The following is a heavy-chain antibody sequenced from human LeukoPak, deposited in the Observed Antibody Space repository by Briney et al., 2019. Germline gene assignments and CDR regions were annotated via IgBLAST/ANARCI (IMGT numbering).Heavy chain of an antibody. CDR2: INHSGST. V-gene: IGHV4-34*01. Sequence: SETLSLTCAVYGGSFSGYYWSWIRQPPGKGLEWIGEINHSGSTNYNPSLKSRVTISVDTSKNQFSLKLSSVTAADTAVYYCARDRIQLWIYYYGMDVWGQGTTVTVSS. J-gene: IGHJ6*02. D-gene: IGHD5-18*01. CDR3: ARDRIQLWIYYYGMDV. CDR1: GGSFSGYY.